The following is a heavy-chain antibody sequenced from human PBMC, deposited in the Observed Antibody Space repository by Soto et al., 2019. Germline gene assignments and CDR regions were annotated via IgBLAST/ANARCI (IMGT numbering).Heavy chain of an antibody. CDR2: IYYTGDT. D-gene: IGHD1-1*01. CDR3: ASDPRRLPY. Sequence: QVQLQESGPGLVRPSETLSLTCTVSGGSITSSYWTWIRQAPGKGLESIAYIYYTGDTNYNPSLRSRVTISMDTSKNQVSLKMTSMTAADTAIYFCASDPRRLPYWGQGILVAVSS. J-gene: IGHJ4*02. V-gene: IGHV4-59*12. CDR1: GGSITSSY.